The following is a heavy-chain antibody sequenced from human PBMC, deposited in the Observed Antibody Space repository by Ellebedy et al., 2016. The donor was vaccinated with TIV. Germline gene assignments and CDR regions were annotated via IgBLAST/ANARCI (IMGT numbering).Heavy chain of an antibody. CDR1: GGTFSSYA. D-gene: IGHD6-13*01. Sequence: AASVKVSCKASGGTFSSYAINWVRQAPGQGLEWMGGIIPIFGTANYAQKFQGRVTITADESTSTAYMELSSLRSEDTAVYYCATGLGIAAPFDYWGQGTLVTVSS. CDR3: ATGLGIAAPFDY. J-gene: IGHJ4*02. CDR2: IIPIFGTA. V-gene: IGHV1-69*13.